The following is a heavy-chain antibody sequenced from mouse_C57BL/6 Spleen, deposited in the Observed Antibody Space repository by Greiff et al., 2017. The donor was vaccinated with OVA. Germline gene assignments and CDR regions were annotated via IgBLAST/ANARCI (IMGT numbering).Heavy chain of an antibody. CDR1: GYTFTSYW. V-gene: IGHV1-72*01. J-gene: IGHJ1*03. Sequence: QVQLQQPGAELVKPGASVKLSCKASGYTFTSYWMHWVKQRPGRGLEWIGRIDPNRGGTKYNEKFKSTATLTVDKPSSTAYMQLSSLTSEDSAVYNCARDYVWWYFDVWGTGTTVTVSS. CDR2: IDPNRGGT. CDR3: ARDYVWWYFDV. D-gene: IGHD1-1*01.